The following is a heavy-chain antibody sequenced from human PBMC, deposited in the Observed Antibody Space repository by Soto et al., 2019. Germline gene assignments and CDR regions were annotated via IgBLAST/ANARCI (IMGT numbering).Heavy chain of an antibody. Sequence: PGESLKISCKGSGYSFTNYWISWVRQMPGKGLEWMGRIDPSDSHTTYSPSFQGHVTISTDKSINTAYLQWSSLKASDTAMYYCARRYCSSATCPRNYYGMDVWGQGTTVTVSS. J-gene: IGHJ6*02. CDR3: ARRYCSSATCPRNYYGMDV. D-gene: IGHD2-2*01. CDR2: IDPSDSHT. CDR1: GYSFTNYW. V-gene: IGHV5-10-1*01.